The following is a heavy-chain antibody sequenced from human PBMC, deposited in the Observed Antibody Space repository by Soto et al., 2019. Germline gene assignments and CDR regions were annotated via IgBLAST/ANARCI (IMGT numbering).Heavy chain of an antibody. CDR2: IYYSGGT. D-gene: IGHD3-22*01. J-gene: IGHJ5*02. Sequence: LSLTCTVSGAAIGSGDHFWSCIRQHPGKGLEWIGYIYYSGGTYYNPSLKSRVTISVDTSKNQFSLELSSVTAADTAVYYCASIYDSSGYYYGINWFDPWRQGTLVT. CDR3: ASIYDSSGYYYGINWFDP. V-gene: IGHV4-31*02. CDR1: GAAIGSGDHF.